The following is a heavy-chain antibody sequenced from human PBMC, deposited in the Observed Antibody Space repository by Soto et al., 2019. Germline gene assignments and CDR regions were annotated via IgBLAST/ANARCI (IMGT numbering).Heavy chain of an antibody. Sequence: SETLSLTCTVSGGSISSSSYYWGWIRQPPGKGLEWIGSIYYSGSTYYNPSLKSRITISVDTSKNQFSLKLSSVTAADTAVCYCARLRPFVVTRNYFDYWGQGTLVTVSS. CDR2: IYYSGST. CDR1: GGSISSSSYY. J-gene: IGHJ4*02. CDR3: ARLRPFVVTRNYFDY. V-gene: IGHV4-39*01. D-gene: IGHD2-21*01.